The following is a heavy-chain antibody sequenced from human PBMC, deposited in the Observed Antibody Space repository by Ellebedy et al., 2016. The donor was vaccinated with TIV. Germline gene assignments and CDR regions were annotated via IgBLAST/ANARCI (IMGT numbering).Heavy chain of an antibody. Sequence: PGGSLRLSCKGSGYSFTTYWIGWVRQIPGKGLEWVGIIYTGDSDTKSNPSFQGQVTIAADKSISTAYLHWSSLKASDTAMYYCANTRFCSGGSCYFDFWGQGTLVTVSS. CDR1: GYSFTTYW. V-gene: IGHV5-51*01. D-gene: IGHD2-15*01. CDR3: ANTRFCSGGSCYFDF. J-gene: IGHJ4*02. CDR2: IYTGDSDT.